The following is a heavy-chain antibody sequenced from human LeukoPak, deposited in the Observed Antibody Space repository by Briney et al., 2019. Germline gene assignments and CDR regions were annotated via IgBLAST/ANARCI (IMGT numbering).Heavy chain of an antibody. CDR1: GYSFTSYW. CDR2: IYPGDSDA. V-gene: IGHV5-51*01. CDR3: ARQGPESWDGMDV. D-gene: IGHD1-26*01. J-gene: IGHJ6*02. Sequence: GESLKISCKGSGYSFTSYWIGWVRQMPGKGLEWMGIIYPGDSDARYSPSFQGQVTISADKSISTAYLQWSSLKASDTAMYYCARQGPESWDGMDVWGQGTTVTVSS.